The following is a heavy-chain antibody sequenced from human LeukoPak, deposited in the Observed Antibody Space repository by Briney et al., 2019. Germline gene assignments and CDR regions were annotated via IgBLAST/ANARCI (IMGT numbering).Heavy chain of an antibody. CDR1: GGSISSGGYS. CDR2: IYYSGRT. V-gene: IGHV4-30-4*07. Sequence: SQTLSLTCAVSGGSISSGGYSWSWIRQPPGKGLEWIGYIYYSGRTYYNPSLKSQVTISVDTSKNQFSLKLSSVTAADTAVYYCARGPHYCSSTSCYPTYYYYYYMDVWGKGTTVTVSS. D-gene: IGHD2-2*01. CDR3: ARGPHYCSSTSCYPTYYYYYYMDV. J-gene: IGHJ6*03.